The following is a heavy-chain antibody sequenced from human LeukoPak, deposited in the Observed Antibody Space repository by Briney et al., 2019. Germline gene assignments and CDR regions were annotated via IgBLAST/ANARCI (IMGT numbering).Heavy chain of an antibody. V-gene: IGHV3-7*01. D-gene: IGHD3-22*01. CDR3: ARGGGRGDYNERYYFDY. J-gene: IGHJ4*02. CDR2: IKQDGSEK. Sequence: GGSLRLSCAASGFTFSSYWMSWVRQAPGKGLEWVANIKQDGSEKYYVDSVKGRFTISRDNAKNSLYLQMNSLTAEDTAVYYCARGGGRGDYNERYYFDYWGQGTLVTVSS. CDR1: GFTFSSYW.